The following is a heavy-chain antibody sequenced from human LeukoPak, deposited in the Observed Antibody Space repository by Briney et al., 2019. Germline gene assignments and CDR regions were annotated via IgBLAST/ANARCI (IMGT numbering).Heavy chain of an antibody. CDR3: ALRGYSYGSHWFDP. V-gene: IGHV3-23*01. Sequence: GGSLRLSCAASGFTVSSNYMSWVRHAPGKWLEWVSAISGSGGSTYYADSVKGRFTISRDNSKNTLYLQMNSLRAEDTAVYYCALRGYSYGSHWFDPWGQGTLVTVSS. D-gene: IGHD5-18*01. J-gene: IGHJ5*02. CDR1: GFTVSSNY. CDR2: ISGSGGST.